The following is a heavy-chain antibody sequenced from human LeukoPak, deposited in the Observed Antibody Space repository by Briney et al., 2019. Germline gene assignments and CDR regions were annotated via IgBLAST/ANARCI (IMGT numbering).Heavy chain of an antibody. D-gene: IGHD6-13*01. CDR2: IYTSGST. Sequence: SETLSLTCTVSGGSISSGSYYWSWIRQPAGKGLEWIGRIYTSGSTNYNPSLKSRVTISVDTSKNQFSLKLSSVTATDTAVYYCARAAAGYSYYWGQGTLVTVSS. CDR1: GGSISSGSYY. V-gene: IGHV4-61*02. J-gene: IGHJ4*02. CDR3: ARAAAGYSYY.